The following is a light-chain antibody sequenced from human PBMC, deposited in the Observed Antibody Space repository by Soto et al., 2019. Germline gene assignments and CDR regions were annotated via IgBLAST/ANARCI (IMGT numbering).Light chain of an antibody. CDR3: VAWDDSLNGYVV. CDR1: SSDIGGYNY. CDR2: GVS. V-gene: IGLV2-14*01. Sequence: QSALTQPASVSGSPGQSITISCTGTSSDIGGYNYVSWYQQYPGKAPKLMIFGVSDRPSGVSNRFSGSKSGTSASLAISGLQSEDEADYYCVAWDDSLNGYVVFGGGTKVTVL. J-gene: IGLJ2*01.